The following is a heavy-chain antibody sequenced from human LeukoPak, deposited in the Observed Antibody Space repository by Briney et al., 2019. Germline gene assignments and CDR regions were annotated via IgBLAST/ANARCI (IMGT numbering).Heavy chain of an antibody. CDR2: FDPEDGET. CDR3: AGTPKMADFHYYYYMDV. J-gene: IGHJ6*03. V-gene: IGHV1-24*01. CDR1: GYTLTELS. Sequence: ASVKVSCKVSGYTLTELSMHWVRQAPGKGLEWMGGFDPEDGETIYAQKFQGRVTMTEDTSTDTAYMELSSLRSEDTAVYYCAGTPKMADFHYYYYMDVWGKGTTVTVSS. D-gene: IGHD5-24*01.